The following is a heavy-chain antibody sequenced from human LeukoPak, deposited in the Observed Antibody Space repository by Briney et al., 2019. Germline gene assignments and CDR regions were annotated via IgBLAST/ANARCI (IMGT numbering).Heavy chain of an antibody. Sequence: SETLSLTCTVSGGSISSHYWSWIRQPPGKGLEWIAYIYYTGTSNYNPSPKSRVTISVDTSKHQISLRLSSVTAADTAVYYCARQGIDPFDIWGQGTLVTVSS. CDR2: IYYTGTS. CDR3: ARQGIDPFDI. CDR1: GGSISSHY. V-gene: IGHV4-59*08. J-gene: IGHJ3*02.